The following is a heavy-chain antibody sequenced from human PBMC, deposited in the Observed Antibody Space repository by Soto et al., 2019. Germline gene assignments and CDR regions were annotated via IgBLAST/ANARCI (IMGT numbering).Heavy chain of an antibody. D-gene: IGHD2-21*02. Sequence: GGSLRLSCEVSGFIFSMYSMSWVRQTPGKGLEWVAKNPQDGVDGHYADAVKGRFTISRDNGKNSLYLQMNNLRAEDTAVYYCARDHLILPAHDFFYGSDVWGRGATVTVSS. J-gene: IGHJ6*02. CDR2: NPQDGVDG. CDR3: ARDHLILPAHDFFYGSDV. CDR1: GFIFSMYS. V-gene: IGHV3-7*03.